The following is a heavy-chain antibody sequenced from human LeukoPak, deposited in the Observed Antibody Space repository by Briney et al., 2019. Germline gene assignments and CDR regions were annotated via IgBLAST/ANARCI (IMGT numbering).Heavy chain of an antibody. Sequence: GASVKVSCKASGGTFSSYAISWVRQAPGQGLEWMGWISAYNGNTNYAQKLQGRVTMTTDTSTSTAYMELRSLRSDDTAVYYCASLWFGEFDYWGQGTLVTVSS. J-gene: IGHJ4*02. D-gene: IGHD3-10*01. CDR1: GGTFSSYA. CDR2: ISAYNGNT. CDR3: ASLWFGEFDY. V-gene: IGHV1-18*01.